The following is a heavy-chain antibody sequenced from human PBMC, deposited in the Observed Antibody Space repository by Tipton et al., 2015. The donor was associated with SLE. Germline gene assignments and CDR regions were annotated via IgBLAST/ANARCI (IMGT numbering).Heavy chain of an antibody. V-gene: IGHV4-59*02. CDR2: IDYSGTT. J-gene: IGHJ4*02. Sequence: TLYLTCTVSGGSVSGFYWTWIRQPPGRGLEWIAHIDYSGTTYYNPSLESRVTISVDTSKTQFSLKVSSVTAADTAIYYCARDSLGGLDYWGQGTLVTVSS. D-gene: IGHD7-27*01. CDR3: ARDSLGGLDY. CDR1: GGSVSGFY.